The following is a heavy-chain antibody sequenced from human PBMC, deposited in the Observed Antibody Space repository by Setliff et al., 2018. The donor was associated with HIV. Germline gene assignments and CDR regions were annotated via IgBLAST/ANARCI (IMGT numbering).Heavy chain of an antibody. D-gene: IGHD4-17*01. Sequence: PGGSLRLSCSASGFTFSSYAMHWVRQAPGKGLEYVSAINSNGGSTYYADSVKGRFTISRDNSKNTLYLQMSSLRAEDTAVYYCVKARVDGDYYSYYYMDVWGEGTMVTVSS. CDR1: GFTFSSYA. J-gene: IGHJ6*03. CDR3: VKARVDGDYYSYYYMDV. CDR2: INSNGGST. V-gene: IGHV3-64D*09.